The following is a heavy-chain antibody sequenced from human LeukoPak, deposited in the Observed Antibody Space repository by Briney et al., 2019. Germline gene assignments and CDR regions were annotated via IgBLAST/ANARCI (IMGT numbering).Heavy chain of an antibody. D-gene: IGHD3-9*01. CDR2: IKQDGSEK. Sequence: SGGSLRLSCAASGFTFSSYWMSWVRQAPGKGLEWVANIKQDGSEKYYVDSVKGRFTISRDNAKNSLYLQMNSLRAEDTAVYYCARDRYFDWLSQYYFDYWGQGTLVTVSS. V-gene: IGHV3-7*01. CDR1: GFTFSSYW. J-gene: IGHJ4*02. CDR3: ARDRYFDWLSQYYFDY.